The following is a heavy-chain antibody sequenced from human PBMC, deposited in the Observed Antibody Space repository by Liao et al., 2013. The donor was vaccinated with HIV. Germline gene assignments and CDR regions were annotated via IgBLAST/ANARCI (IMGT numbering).Heavy chain of an antibody. CDR1: GDSISSGSHY. Sequence: QVQLQESGPGLVKPSQTLSLACTVSGDSISSGSHYWTWIRQPAGRGLEWIGRISGTGITNYSPSLESRVTISVDTSKNTFSLRLTSVTAADTAVYYCARGNTMVRRSLGYWGQGTLVTVSS. CDR2: ISGTGIT. D-gene: IGHD3-10*01. CDR3: ARGNTMVRRSLGY. V-gene: IGHV4-61*02. J-gene: IGHJ4*02.